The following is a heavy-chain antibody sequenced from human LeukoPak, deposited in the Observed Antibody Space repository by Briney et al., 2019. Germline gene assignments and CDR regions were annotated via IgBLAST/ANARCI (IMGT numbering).Heavy chain of an antibody. CDR2: ISGSGGST. CDR3: AKVDVWEMITFGGVDY. CDR1: GFTFSSYA. J-gene: IGHJ4*02. D-gene: IGHD3-16*01. Sequence: GGSLRLSCAASGFTFSSYAMSWVRQAPGKGLEWVSAISGSGGSTYYADSVKGRFTISRDNSKNTLYLQMNSLRAEETAVYYCAKVDVWEMITFGGVDYWGQGTLVTVSS. V-gene: IGHV3-23*01.